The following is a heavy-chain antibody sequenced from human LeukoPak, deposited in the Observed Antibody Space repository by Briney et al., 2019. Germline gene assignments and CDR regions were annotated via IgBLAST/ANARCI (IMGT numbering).Heavy chain of an antibody. V-gene: IGHV3-30*02. CDR2: IRYDGSNK. Sequence: PGGSLRLSCAASGFTFSSYGMHWVRQAPGKGLEWVAFIRYDGSNKYYADSVKGRFTISRDNSKNTLYLQMNSLRAEDTAVYYCAKDLAAGPVSYMDVWGKGTTVTISS. CDR1: GFTFSSYG. D-gene: IGHD6-19*01. J-gene: IGHJ6*03. CDR3: AKDLAAGPVSYMDV.